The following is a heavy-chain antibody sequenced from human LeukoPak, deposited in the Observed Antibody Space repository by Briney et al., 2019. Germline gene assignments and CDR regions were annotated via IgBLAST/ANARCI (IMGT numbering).Heavy chain of an antibody. CDR2: ISGSGGST. CDR3: ARDLAGDRPAAMKHYYYYGMDV. J-gene: IGHJ6*02. CDR1: GFTFSSYA. Sequence: GGSLRLSCAASGFTFSSYAMSWVRQAPGKGLEWVSAISGSGGSTYYADSVKGRFTISRDNSKNTLYLQMNSLRAEDTAVYYCARDLAGDRPAAMKHYYYYGMDVWGQGTTVTVSS. V-gene: IGHV3-23*01. D-gene: IGHD2-2*01.